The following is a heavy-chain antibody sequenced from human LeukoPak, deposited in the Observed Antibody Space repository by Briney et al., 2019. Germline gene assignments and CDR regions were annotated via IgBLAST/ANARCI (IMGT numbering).Heavy chain of an antibody. D-gene: IGHD2-21*02. V-gene: IGHV3-23*01. CDR3: TNCARAGGYCYYDY. CDR2: ISGSGDAT. J-gene: IGHJ4*02. CDR1: GFTFRSFW. Sequence: PGGSLRLSCAASGFTFRSFWMSWVRQAPGKGLEWVSAISGSGDATYYADSVKGRFTISRDNSKNTLYLQLNSLSAEDTAVYYCTNCARAGGYCYYDYWGQGTLVTVSS.